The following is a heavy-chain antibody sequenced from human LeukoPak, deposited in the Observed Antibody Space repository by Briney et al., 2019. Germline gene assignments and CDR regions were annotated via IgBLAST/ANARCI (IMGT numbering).Heavy chain of an antibody. CDR2: ISSSGSYR. CDR3: AREVDGCSGGSCYSGDAFDI. V-gene: IGHV3-21*01. CDR1: GFTFTTCS. J-gene: IGHJ3*02. D-gene: IGHD2-15*01. Sequence: GGSLRLSCAGAGFTFTTCSMNWVRQAPGKGLEWVSSISSSGSYRYYADSVKGRFTISRDNAKNSLYLQMNSLRDEDTAVYYCAREVDGCSGGSCYSGDAFDIWGQGTMVTVSS.